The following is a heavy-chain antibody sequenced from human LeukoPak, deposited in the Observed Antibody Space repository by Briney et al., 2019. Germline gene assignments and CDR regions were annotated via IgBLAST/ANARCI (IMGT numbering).Heavy chain of an antibody. CDR3: ARGERASAAFDI. CDR1: GFIVSDNF. J-gene: IGHJ3*02. Sequence: GGSLRLSCAASGFIVSDNFMSWVRQAPGKGPEWVSVIFSGSSTYYADSVKGRFTIFRDNSKNTLYLQMNSLRAEDTAVYYCARGERASAAFDIWGQGTMVTVSS. V-gene: IGHV3-53*01. D-gene: IGHD1-26*01. CDR2: IFSGSST.